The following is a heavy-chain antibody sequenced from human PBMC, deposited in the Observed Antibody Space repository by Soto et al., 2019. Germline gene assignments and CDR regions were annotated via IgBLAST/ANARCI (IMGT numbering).Heavy chain of an antibody. D-gene: IGHD2-2*01. V-gene: IGHV6-1*01. CDR1: GDRVSSNSAA. Sequence: PSQTLSLTCAISGDRVSSNSAAWNWIRQSPSRGLEWLGRTYYRSKWYNDYAVSVKSRITINPDTSKNQFSLQLNSVTPEDTAVYYCARGKLYCSSTSCYVTPYYYYYGMDVWGQGTTVTVSS. J-gene: IGHJ6*02. CDR2: TYYRSKWYN. CDR3: ARGKLYCSSTSCYVTPYYYYYGMDV.